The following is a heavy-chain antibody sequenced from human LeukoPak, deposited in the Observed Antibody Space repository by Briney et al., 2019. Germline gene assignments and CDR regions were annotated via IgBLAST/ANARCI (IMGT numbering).Heavy chain of an antibody. V-gene: IGHV4-61*02. D-gene: IGHD3-10*01. Sequence: SETLSLTCTVSGASISRGSHYWSWIRQPAGKGLEWIGRIYTIGNTNYSPSLWRRATISVDTSRNQFSLRLSSVTAADTAVYYCARVAKHFRGGLSFYFMDVWGIGTTVTISS. CDR1: GASISRGSHY. J-gene: IGHJ6*03. CDR3: ARVAKHFRGGLSFYFMDV. CDR2: IYTIGNT.